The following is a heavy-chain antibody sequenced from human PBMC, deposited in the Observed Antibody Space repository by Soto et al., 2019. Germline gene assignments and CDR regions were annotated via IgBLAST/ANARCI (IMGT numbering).Heavy chain of an antibody. V-gene: IGHV4-4*07. D-gene: IGHD3-3*02. J-gene: IGHJ3*02. Sequence: SETLSLTCTVSGGSISSYYWSWIRQPAGKGLEWIGRIYTSGSTNYNPSLKSRVTMSVDTSKNQFSLKLSSVTAADTAVYYCARGGRISGVVIINVFDIWGQGTMVPV. CDR2: IYTSGST. CDR1: GGSISSYY. CDR3: ARGGRISGVVIINVFDI.